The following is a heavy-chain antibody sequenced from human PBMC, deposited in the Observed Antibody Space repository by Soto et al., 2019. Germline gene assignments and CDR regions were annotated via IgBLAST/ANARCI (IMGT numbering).Heavy chain of an antibody. D-gene: IGHD2-2*01. CDR1: GGSISSYY. J-gene: IGHJ6*02. CDR2: IYYSGST. CDR3: ARELKYQLLDEGYYGMDV. Sequence: PSETLSLTCTVSGGSISSYYWSWIRQPPGKGLEWIGYIYYSGSTNYNPSLKSRVTISVDTSKNQFSLKLSSVTAEDTAVYYCARELKYQLLDEGYYGMDVWGQGTTVTVSS. V-gene: IGHV4-59*01.